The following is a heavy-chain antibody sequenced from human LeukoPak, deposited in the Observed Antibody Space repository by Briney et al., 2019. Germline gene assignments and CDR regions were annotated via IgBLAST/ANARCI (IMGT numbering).Heavy chain of an antibody. CDR1: GGSISSYY. CDR2: IYTSGST. J-gene: IGHJ4*02. V-gene: IGHV4-4*07. D-gene: IGHD1-26*01. Sequence: NPSETLSLTCTVSGGSISSYYWSWIRQPAGKGLEWIGRIYTSGSTNYNPSLKSRVTMSVDTSKNQFSLKLSSVTAADTAVYYCARGIGRPIVGATIYWGQGTLVTVSS. CDR3: ARGIGRPIVGATIY.